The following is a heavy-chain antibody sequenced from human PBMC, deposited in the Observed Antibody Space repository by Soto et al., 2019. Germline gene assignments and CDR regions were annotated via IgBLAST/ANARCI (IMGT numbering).Heavy chain of an antibody. V-gene: IGHV1-18*01. CDR2: TSAYNGNT. CDR1: GYTFTSYG. Sequence: GASVKVSCKASGYTFTSYGISWVRQAPGQGLEWMGWTSAYNGNTNYAQKLQGRVTMTTDTSTSTAYMELRSLRSDDTAVYYCARSRVEGPIFGVVIMTPVGYWGQGTLVTVSS. D-gene: IGHD3-3*01. J-gene: IGHJ4*02. CDR3: ARSRVEGPIFGVVIMTPVGY.